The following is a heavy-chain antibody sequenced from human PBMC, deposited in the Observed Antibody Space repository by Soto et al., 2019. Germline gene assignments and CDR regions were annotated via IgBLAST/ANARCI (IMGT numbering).Heavy chain of an antibody. Sequence: SETLSLTCSVSGDSINSDKYYWGWIRQPPGKGLEWIGSIYFRGNTYYTPSLQTRVTISLDKSKSQFSLKLNSVTAADSAVYFCARLEGLATISYYFDFWGEGALLTVSS. V-gene: IGHV4-39*01. J-gene: IGHJ4*02. CDR1: GDSINSDKYY. D-gene: IGHD3-9*01. CDR3: ARLEGLATISYYFDF. CDR2: IYFRGNT.